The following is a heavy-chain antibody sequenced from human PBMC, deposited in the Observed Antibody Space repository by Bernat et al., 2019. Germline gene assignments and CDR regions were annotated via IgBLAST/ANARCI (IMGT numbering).Heavy chain of an antibody. CDR1: GFTFSSYA. CDR2: ISGSGGST. Sequence: EVQLLESGGGLVQPGGSLRLSCAASGFTFSSYAMSWVRQAPGKGLEWVSAISGSGGSTYYADSVKGRFTISRDNSKNTLYLQMNSLRAEDTAVYYCAQRGGNYYYYGMDVWGQGTTVTVSS. D-gene: IGHD3-10*01. J-gene: IGHJ6*02. CDR3: AQRGGNYYYYGMDV. V-gene: IGHV3-23*01.